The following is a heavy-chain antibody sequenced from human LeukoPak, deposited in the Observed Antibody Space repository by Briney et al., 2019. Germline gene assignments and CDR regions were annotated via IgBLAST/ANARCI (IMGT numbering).Heavy chain of an antibody. V-gene: IGHV4-30-2*01. CDR1: GGSICSGGYY. Sequence: SSETLSLTCTVSGGSICSGGYYWSWIRQPPGKGLEWIGYIYHSGSTYYNPSLKSRVTISVDRSKNQFSLKLSSVTAADTAVYYCAVVITNDAFDIWGQGTMVTVSS. D-gene: IGHD3-22*01. CDR3: AVVITNDAFDI. CDR2: IYHSGST. J-gene: IGHJ3*02.